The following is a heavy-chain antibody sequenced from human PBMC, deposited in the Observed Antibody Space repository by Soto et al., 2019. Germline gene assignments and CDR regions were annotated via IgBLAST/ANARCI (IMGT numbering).Heavy chain of an antibody. J-gene: IGHJ5*02. D-gene: IGHD3-10*01. CDR1: GGSISSRNW. V-gene: IGHV4-4*02. Sequence: SETLSLTCAVSGGSISSRNWWSWVRQPPGKGLEWIGEIYHSGSTNYNPSLKSRVTISVDKSKNQFSLKLSSVTAADTAVYFCARILLWFGELPYNWFDPWGQGTLVTVSS. CDR3: ARILLWFGELPYNWFDP. CDR2: IYHSGST.